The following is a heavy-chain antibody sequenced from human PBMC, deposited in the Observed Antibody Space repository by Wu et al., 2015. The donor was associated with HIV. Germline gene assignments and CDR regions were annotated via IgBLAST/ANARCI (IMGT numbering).Heavy chain of an antibody. CDR1: GYTFTGYY. V-gene: IGHV1-2*02. Sequence: CKASGYTFTGYYMHWVRQAPGQGLEWMGWINPNSGGTNYAQKFQGRVTMTRDTSISTAYMELSRLRSDDTAVYYCARDGGHCSSTSCPYYFDYWGQGTLVTVSS. CDR2: INPNSGGT. CDR3: ARDGGHCSSTSCPYYFDY. D-gene: IGHD2-2*01. J-gene: IGHJ4*02.